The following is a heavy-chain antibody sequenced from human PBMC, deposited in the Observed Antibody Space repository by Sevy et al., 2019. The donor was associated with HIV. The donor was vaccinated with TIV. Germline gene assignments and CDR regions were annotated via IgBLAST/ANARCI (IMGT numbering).Heavy chain of an antibody. D-gene: IGHD1-26*01. J-gene: IGHJ3*02. CDR2: IYYSGST. V-gene: IGHV4-61*01. CDR3: AREGGGGGSYLHAFDI. Sequence: SETLSLTCTVSGGSVSSGSYYWSWIRQPPGKGLEWIGYIYYSGSTNYNPSLKSRVTISVDTSKNQFSLKLSSVTAADTAVYYCAREGGGGGSYLHAFDIWGQGTMVTVSS. CDR1: GGSVSSGSYY.